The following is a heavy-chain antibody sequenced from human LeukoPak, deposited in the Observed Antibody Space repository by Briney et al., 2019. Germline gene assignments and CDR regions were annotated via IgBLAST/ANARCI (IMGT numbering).Heavy chain of an antibody. CDR1: GFTFSSYA. D-gene: IGHD1-26*01. CDR2: ISGSGDST. J-gene: IGHJ4*02. Sequence: PGGSLRLSCAAPGFTFSSYAMSWVRQAPGKGLEWVSAISGSGDSTYYADSVKGRFTISRDNSKNTLSLQMNSLRVEDTAVYYCAKTRSFWAPFDYWGQGSLVTVSS. CDR3: AKTRSFWAPFDY. V-gene: IGHV3-23*01.